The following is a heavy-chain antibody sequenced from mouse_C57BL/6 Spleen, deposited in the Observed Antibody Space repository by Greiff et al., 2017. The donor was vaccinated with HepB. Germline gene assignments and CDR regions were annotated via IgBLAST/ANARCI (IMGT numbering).Heavy chain of an antibody. V-gene: IGHV1-81*01. Sequence: QVQLKQSGAELARPGASVKLSCKASGYTFTSYGISWVKQRTGQGLAWIGEIYPRSGNTYYNEKFKGKATLTADKSSSTAYMELRSLTSADSAVYFCSRQVYGCSLYAMDYWGQGPSVTVSA. D-gene: IGHD1-1*01. J-gene: IGHJ4*01. CDR1: GYTFTSYG. CDR3: SRQVYGCSLYAMDY. CDR2: IYPRSGNT.